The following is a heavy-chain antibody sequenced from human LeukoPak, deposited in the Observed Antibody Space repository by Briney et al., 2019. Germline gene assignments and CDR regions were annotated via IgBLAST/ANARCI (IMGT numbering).Heavy chain of an antibody. CDR2: IRYDGSNK. J-gene: IGHJ6*03. Sequence: PGGSLRLSCAASGFTFSSYGMHWVRQAPGKGLEWVAFIRYDGSNKYYADSVKGRFTISRDNSKNTLYLQMNSLRAEDTAVYYSAKDSPYYYYYMDVWGKGTTVTVSS. CDR1: GFTFSSYG. V-gene: IGHV3-30*02. CDR3: AKDSPYYYYYMDV.